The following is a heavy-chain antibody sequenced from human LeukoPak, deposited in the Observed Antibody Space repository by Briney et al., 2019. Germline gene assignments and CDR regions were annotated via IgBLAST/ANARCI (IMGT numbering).Heavy chain of an antibody. D-gene: IGHD6-19*01. CDR2: IYTSGST. J-gene: IGHJ4*02. CDR1: GGSFSGYY. Sequence: SETLSLTCAVYGGSFSGYYWSWIRQPAGKGLEWIGRIYTSGSTNYNPSLKSRVTMSVDTSKNQFPLKLSSVTAADTAVYYCARGVFRSGWYDDYWGQGTLVTVSS. CDR3: ARGVFRSGWYDDY. V-gene: IGHV4-59*10.